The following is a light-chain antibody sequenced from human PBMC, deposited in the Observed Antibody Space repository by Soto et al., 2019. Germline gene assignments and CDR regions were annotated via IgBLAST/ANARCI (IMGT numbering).Light chain of an antibody. CDR1: QSVSSN. Sequence: EIVMTQSPATLYVSPGERATLSCRASQSVSSNLAWYQQKPGQAPRLLIYGASTRATGIPARFSGSGSGTEFTLTISSLQSEDFAVYYCQQYNNWLSTFGGGTKVEIK. V-gene: IGKV3-15*01. CDR2: GAS. J-gene: IGKJ4*01. CDR3: QQYNNWLST.